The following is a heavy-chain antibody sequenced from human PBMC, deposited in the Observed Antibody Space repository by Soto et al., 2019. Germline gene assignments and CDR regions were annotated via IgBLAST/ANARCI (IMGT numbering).Heavy chain of an antibody. V-gene: IGHV2-5*02. D-gene: IGHD1-26*01. J-gene: IGHJ4*02. CDR1: GFSLTTNGVG. Sequence: QITLKESGPSLVKPTQTLTLTCTFSGFSLTTNGVGVGWIRQSPGEALEWLALIYWDDDKRYSPSLKSRHTITKDTSQTQVVLTMTNMDSVDTATSYCAYGGYYSSSWSHDSWGQGNLVTV. CDR3: AYGGYYSSSWSHDS. CDR2: IYWDDDK.